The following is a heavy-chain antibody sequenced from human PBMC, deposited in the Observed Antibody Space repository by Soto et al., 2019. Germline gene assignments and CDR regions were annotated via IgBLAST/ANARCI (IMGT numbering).Heavy chain of an antibody. V-gene: IGHV4-31*03. J-gene: IGHJ6*03. D-gene: IGHD3-10*01. CDR3: ARGSMVRGVTAPYYKDV. CDR1: GGSISSGGYY. CDR2: IYYSGST. Sequence: QVQLQESGPGLVKPSQTLSLTCTVSGGSISSGGYYWSWIRQHPGKGLEWIGYIYYSGSTYYNPSLKSRVTISVDTSKNQFSLKLSSVTAADTAVYYCARGSMVRGVTAPYYKDVWGKGTTVTVSS.